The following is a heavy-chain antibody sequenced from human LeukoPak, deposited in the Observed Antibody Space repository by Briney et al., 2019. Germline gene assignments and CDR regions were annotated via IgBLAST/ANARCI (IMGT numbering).Heavy chain of an antibody. D-gene: IGHD6-19*01. CDR1: GGSINSGGYY. CDR3: ARGVWQVSY. J-gene: IGHJ4*02. V-gene: IGHV4-61*02. Sequence: SETLSLTCTVSGGSINSGGYYWSRIRQPAGKGLEWIGRIYSSGSTNYNPSLKSRVTISVDTSKNQFSLKLSSVTAADTAVYYCARGVWQVSYWGQGTLVTVSS. CDR2: IYSSGST.